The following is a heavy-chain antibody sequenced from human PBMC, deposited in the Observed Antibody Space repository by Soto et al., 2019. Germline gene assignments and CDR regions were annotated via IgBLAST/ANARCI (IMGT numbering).Heavy chain of an antibody. V-gene: IGHV3-9*01. CDR3: EKDLRTGHIEYYFDY. J-gene: IGHJ4*02. Sequence: EVQLVESGGGLVQPGRSLRLSCAASGFTFDDYAMHWVRQAPGKGLEWVSGISWNSGSIGYADSVKGRFTISRDNAKNSLYLQMNSLRAEDTALYYCEKDLRTGHIEYYFDYWGQGTLVTVSS. CDR2: ISWNSGSI. CDR1: GFTFDDYA.